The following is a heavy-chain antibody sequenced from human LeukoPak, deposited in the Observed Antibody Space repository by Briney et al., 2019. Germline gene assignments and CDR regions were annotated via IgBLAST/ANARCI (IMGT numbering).Heavy chain of an antibody. D-gene: IGHD4-17*01. Sequence: PSETLSLTCTVSGASISSGSYYWNWIRQPAGEGLEWIGSIYHSGSTYYNPSLKSRVTISVDTSKNQFSLKLSSVTAADTAVYYCARALGNYGDYQGNYWGQGTLVTVSS. CDR1: GASISSGSYY. CDR2: IYHSGST. V-gene: IGHV4-39*07. J-gene: IGHJ4*02. CDR3: ARALGNYGDYQGNY.